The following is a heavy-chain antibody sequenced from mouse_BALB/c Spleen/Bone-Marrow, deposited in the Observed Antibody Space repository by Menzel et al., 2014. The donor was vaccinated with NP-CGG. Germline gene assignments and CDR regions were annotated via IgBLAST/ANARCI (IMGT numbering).Heavy chain of an antibody. Sequence: EVKLVESGPGLVKPSQSLSLTCTVTGYSITSDYAWNWIRQFPGNKLEWMGYIGYSGSTSYNPSLKSRISITRDTPKNQFFLQLNSVTTEDTATYYCARGRDYFDYWGQGTTLTVSS. CDR3: ARGRDYFDY. CDR2: IGYSGST. J-gene: IGHJ2*01. CDR1: GYSITSDYA. V-gene: IGHV3-2*02.